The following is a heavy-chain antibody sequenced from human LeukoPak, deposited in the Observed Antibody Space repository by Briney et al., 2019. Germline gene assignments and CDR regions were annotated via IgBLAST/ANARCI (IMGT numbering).Heavy chain of an antibody. Sequence: SETLSLTCAVYGGSFSGYYWSWIRQPPGKGLEWTGEINHSGSTNYNPSLKSRVTISVDTSKNQFSLKLSSVTAADTAVYYCAREDGSGSYYMRSYYFDYWGQGTLVTVSS. CDR3: AREDGSGSYYMRSYYFDY. D-gene: IGHD3-10*01. V-gene: IGHV4-34*01. CDR1: GGSFSGYY. CDR2: INHSGST. J-gene: IGHJ4*02.